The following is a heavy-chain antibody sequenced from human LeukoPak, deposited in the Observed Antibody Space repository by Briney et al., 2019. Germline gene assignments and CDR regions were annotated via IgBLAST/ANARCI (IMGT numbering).Heavy chain of an antibody. Sequence: GGSLRLSCAASGFTFSSYSMNWVRQAPGKGLEWISYISHGSTRIFYADFVEGRFTVSRDDAKNALYLQMNSLRVEDTAVYYWARDPGYSYAMDSWGQGTLVIVSS. CDR1: GFTFSSYS. V-gene: IGHV3-48*01. J-gene: IGHJ4*02. CDR2: ISHGSTRI. CDR3: ARDPGYSYAMDS. D-gene: IGHD5-18*01.